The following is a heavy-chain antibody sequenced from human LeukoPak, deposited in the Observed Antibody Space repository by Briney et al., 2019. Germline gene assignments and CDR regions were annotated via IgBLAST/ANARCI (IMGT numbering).Heavy chain of an antibody. J-gene: IGHJ4*02. D-gene: IGHD3-3*01. CDR2: ISSTSSYI. Sequence: PGGSLRLSCAASGFTFSSYGMNWVRQAPGKGLEWVSSISSTSSYIYYADSVKGRFTISRDNAKNSLYLQMNSLRAEDTAVYYCARVTSDYDFWSGVYPFDYWGQGTLVTVSS. CDR3: ARVTSDYDFWSGVYPFDY. CDR1: GFTFSSYG. V-gene: IGHV3-21*01.